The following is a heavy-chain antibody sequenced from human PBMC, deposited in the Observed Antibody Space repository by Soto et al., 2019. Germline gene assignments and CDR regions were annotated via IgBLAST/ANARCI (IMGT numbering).Heavy chain of an antibody. D-gene: IGHD3-22*01. J-gene: IGHJ3*02. CDR3: AMKYYYDSSGYYYGLDAFDI. CDR2: IYYSGST. V-gene: IGHV4-59*08. CDR1: GGSISSYY. Sequence: SETLSLTCTVSGGSISSYYWSWIRQPPGKGLEWIGYIYYSGSTNYNPSLKSRVTISVDTSKNQFSLKLSSVTAADTAVYYCAMKYYYDSSGYYYGLDAFDIWGQWTMVTVSS.